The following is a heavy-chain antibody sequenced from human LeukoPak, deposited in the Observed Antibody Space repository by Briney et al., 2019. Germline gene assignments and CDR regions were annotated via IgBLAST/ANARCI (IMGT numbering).Heavy chain of an antibody. V-gene: IGHV3-23*01. J-gene: IGHJ4*02. CDR1: GFTFSSYA. CDR3: AKAPVTTCSGAYCYPFDY. CDR2: ISVSGNT. D-gene: IGHD2-21*01. Sequence: GGSLRLSCAASGFTFSSYAMSWVRQTPGKGLEWVSAISVSGNTYHADSVKGRFTISRDSSKNTLYLQMNRLRAEDAAVYYCAKAPVTTCSGAYCYPFDYWGQGTLVTVSS.